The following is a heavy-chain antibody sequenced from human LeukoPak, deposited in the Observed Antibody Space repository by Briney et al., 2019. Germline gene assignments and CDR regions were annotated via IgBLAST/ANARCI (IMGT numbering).Heavy chain of an antibody. V-gene: IGHV3-53*05. D-gene: IGHD3-10*01. J-gene: IGHJ4*02. CDR1: GFTVSSNY. Sequence: GGSLRLSCAASGFTVSSNYMSWVRQAPGKGLEWVSVIYSGGSTYYADSVKGRFTISRDNSKNTLYLQMNSLRAEDTAVYYCAKDQVGYYGSGTTFDYWGQGTLVTVSS. CDR2: IYSGGST. CDR3: AKDQVGYYGSGTTFDY.